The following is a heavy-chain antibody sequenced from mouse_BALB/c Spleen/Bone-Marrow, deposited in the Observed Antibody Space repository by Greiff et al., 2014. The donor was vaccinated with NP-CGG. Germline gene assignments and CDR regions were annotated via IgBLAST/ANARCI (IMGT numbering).Heavy chain of an antibody. Sequence: DVHLVESGGGLVQPGGSRKLSCAASGFTFSSFGMHWVRQAPEKGLGWVAYISSGSSTIYYADTVKGRFTISGDNPKNTLFLQMTSLRSEDTAMYYCARDDYDYAMDYWGQGTSVTVSS. D-gene: IGHD2-4*01. J-gene: IGHJ4*01. CDR1: GFTFSSFG. CDR2: ISSGSSTI. CDR3: ARDDYDYAMDY. V-gene: IGHV5-17*02.